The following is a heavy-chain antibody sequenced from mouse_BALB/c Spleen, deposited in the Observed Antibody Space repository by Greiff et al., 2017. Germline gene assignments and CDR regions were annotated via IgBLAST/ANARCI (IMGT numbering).Heavy chain of an antibody. Sequence: VQLKQSGGGLVKPGGSLKLSCAASGFTFSSYAMSWVRQTPEKRLEWVASISSGGSTYYPDSVKGRFTISRDNARNILYLQMSSLRSEDTAMYYCARRDYYSFAYWGQGTLVTVSA. CDR2: ISSGGST. CDR1: GFTFSSYA. D-gene: IGHD1-1*01. V-gene: IGHV5-6-5*01. J-gene: IGHJ3*01. CDR3: ARRDYYSFAY.